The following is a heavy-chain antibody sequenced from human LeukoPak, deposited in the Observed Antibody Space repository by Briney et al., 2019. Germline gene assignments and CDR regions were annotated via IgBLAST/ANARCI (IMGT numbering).Heavy chain of an antibody. CDR3: AKVVVVITPEDIDY. V-gene: IGHV3-23*01. CDR1: GFTFSSYA. J-gene: IGHJ4*02. D-gene: IGHD3-22*01. CDR2: LSLSGGST. Sequence: GGSLRLSCAASGFTFSSYAMSWVRQAPGKGLEWVSALSLSGGSTYYADSVKGRFTISRDNSKNMLHLQMNSLRTEDTAVYYCAKVVVVITPEDIDYWGQGTLVTVSS.